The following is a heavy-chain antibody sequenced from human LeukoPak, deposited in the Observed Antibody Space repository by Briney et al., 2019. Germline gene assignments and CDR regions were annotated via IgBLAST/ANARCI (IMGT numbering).Heavy chain of an antibody. CDR2: IYTSGST. V-gene: IGHV4-4*07. D-gene: IGHD3-3*01. Sequence: SETLSLTCTVCGGSISGDYWSWIRQPAGKGREWIGRIYTSGSTNYNPSLKSRVTMSVDTSKNQFSLKLSSVTAADTAVYYCARSSNDFWSGCYDLNWFDPWGQGTLVTVSS. J-gene: IGHJ5*02. CDR3: ARSSNDFWSGCYDLNWFDP. CDR1: GGSISGDY.